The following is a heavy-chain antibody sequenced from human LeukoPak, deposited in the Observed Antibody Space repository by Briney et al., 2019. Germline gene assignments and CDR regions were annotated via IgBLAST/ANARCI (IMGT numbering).Heavy chain of an antibody. J-gene: IGHJ3*02. Sequence: GGSLRLSCAASGFTFSSYAMSWVRQAPGKGLEWVSATIGSGYNTYYADSVKGRFAISRDSSKNTLYLQMNSLRAEDTAVYYCAKGSGYYSRDAFDIWGQGTMVTVSS. V-gene: IGHV3-23*01. D-gene: IGHD3-22*01. CDR2: TIGSGYNT. CDR1: GFTFSSYA. CDR3: AKGSGYYSRDAFDI.